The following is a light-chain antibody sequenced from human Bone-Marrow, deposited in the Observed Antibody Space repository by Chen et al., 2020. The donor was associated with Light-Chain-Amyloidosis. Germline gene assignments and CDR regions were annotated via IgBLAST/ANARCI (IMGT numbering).Light chain of an antibody. V-gene: IGKV2-28*01. CDR3: MHALQTPLT. Sequence: DIVLTQSPLALPVTPGEPASISCRSSQSLLHSNGHTYLDWYLQKPGQSPQVLIYLGSERASGVPDRFSGSGSGTDFTLKISRVEAEDVGVYYCMHALQTPLTFGGGTKVEIK. CDR2: LGS. CDR1: QSLLHSNGHTY. J-gene: IGKJ4*01.